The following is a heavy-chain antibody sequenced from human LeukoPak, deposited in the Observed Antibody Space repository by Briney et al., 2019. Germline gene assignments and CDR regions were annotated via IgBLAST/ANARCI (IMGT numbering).Heavy chain of an antibody. Sequence: GGSLRLSCAASGFHFRGYGMHWVRQAPGKGLEWVAVIWFDGSKEYYADSAKGRFTISRDNSKNTLYLQMNSLRAEDTAVYYCAKQVEEDYYYYMDVWGKGTTVAVFS. CDR1: GFHFRGYG. J-gene: IGHJ6*03. V-gene: IGHV3-33*06. CDR3: AKQVEEDYYYYMDV. CDR2: IWFDGSKE.